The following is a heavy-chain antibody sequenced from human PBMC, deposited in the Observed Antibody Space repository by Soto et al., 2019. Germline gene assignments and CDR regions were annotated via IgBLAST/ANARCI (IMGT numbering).Heavy chain of an antibody. CDR3: ARIKWGLDYYSGMDV. CDR1: GYTFSDYF. Sequence: ASVKVSCKASGYTFSDYFIQWLRQAPGQGLEWVAWINPKTAATNYAKKFQDRVTVTSDTSFSTAYLELTRLRPDDTALYYCARIKWGLDYYSGMDVWGQGTAVTVSS. J-gene: IGHJ6*02. D-gene: IGHD1-26*01. V-gene: IGHV1-2*02. CDR2: INPKTAAT.